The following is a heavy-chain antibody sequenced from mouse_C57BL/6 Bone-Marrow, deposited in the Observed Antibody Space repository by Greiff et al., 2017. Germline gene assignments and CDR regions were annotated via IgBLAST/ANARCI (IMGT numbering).Heavy chain of an antibody. CDR2: IYPGDGDT. D-gene: IGHD2-5*01. CDR1: GYAFSSSW. V-gene: IGHV1-82*01. J-gene: IGHJ2*01. CDR3: ARTRAYYSNSLPYYFDY. Sequence: VQLQQSGPELVKPGASVKTSCKASGYAFSSSWMNWVKQRPGKGLEWIGRIYPGDGDTNYNGQFKGKATLTADKSSSTADMQLSSLTSEDSAVYFCARTRAYYSNSLPYYFDYWGQGTTLTVSS.